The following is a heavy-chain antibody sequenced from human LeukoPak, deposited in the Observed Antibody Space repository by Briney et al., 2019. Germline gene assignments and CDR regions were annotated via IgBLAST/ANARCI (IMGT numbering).Heavy chain of an antibody. V-gene: IGHV3-30*02. CDR2: IRYGGSNK. D-gene: IGHD5-12*01. Sequence: GGSLRLSCAASGFTFSSYGMYWVRQAPGKGLEWVAFIRYGGSNKYYADSVKGRFTVSRDNSKNTLYLQMKSLRAEDTAVYYCAKGGGYEAQYYYYYLDVWGKGTTVTISS. CDR1: GFTFSSYG. CDR3: AKGGGYEAQYYYYYLDV. J-gene: IGHJ6*03.